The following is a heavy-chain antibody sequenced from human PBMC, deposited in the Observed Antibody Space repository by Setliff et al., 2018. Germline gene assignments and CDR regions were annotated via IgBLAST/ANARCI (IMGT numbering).Heavy chain of an antibody. CDR3: ARDLYSSSPYYYYYYMDV. CDR1: GYTFTSYG. V-gene: IGHV1-18*01. J-gene: IGHJ6*03. Sequence: ASVKVSCKSSGYTFTSYGISWVRQAPGQGLEWMGWISAYARKFQGRVIMTTDTSTNTAYMELSRLRSDDTAVYYCARDLYSSSPYYYYYYMDVWGKGTTVTVSS. CDR2: ISA. D-gene: IGHD6-6*01.